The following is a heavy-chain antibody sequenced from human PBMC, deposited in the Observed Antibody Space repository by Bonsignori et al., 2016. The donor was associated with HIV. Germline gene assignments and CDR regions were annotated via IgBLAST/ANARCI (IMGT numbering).Heavy chain of an antibody. Sequence: GESLKISCAASGFTFSRYSMNWVRQAPGKGLEWVSYISSSSSTIYYADSVKGRFTISRDNAKNSLYLQMNSLRDEDTAVYYCARRYSSSWYKYYFDYWGQGTLVTVSS. J-gene: IGHJ4*02. D-gene: IGHD6-13*01. CDR3: ARRYSSSWYKYYFDY. V-gene: IGHV3-48*02. CDR2: ISSSSSTI. CDR1: GFTFSRYS.